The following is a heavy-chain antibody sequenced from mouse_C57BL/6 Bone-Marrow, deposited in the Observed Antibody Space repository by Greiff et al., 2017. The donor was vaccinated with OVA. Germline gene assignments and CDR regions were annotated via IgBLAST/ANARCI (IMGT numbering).Heavy chain of an antibody. CDR3: TTYRY. Sequence: EVQLQQSGAELVRPGDSVKLSCTASGFNIKDDYMHWVKERPEQGLEWIGWIDPENCDTEYASKFQGKATITADTSSKTVYLHLSSLTSEDTAVYYCTTYRYWGQGTTLTVSS. V-gene: IGHV14-4*01. CDR1: GFNIKDDY. J-gene: IGHJ2*01. CDR2: IDPENCDT.